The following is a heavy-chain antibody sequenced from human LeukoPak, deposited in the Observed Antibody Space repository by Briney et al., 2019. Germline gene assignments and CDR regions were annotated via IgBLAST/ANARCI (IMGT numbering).Heavy chain of an antibody. Sequence: GGSLRLSCAASGFTFSSYWMHWVRQAPGKGLVWVSRINSDGSSASYADSVKGRFTISRDNAKNTLYLQMNSLRAEDTAVYYCARDFTMIVVGNWFDPWGQGTLVTVSS. J-gene: IGHJ5*02. CDR2: INSDGSSA. CDR3: ARDFTMIVVGNWFDP. V-gene: IGHV3-74*01. D-gene: IGHD3-22*01. CDR1: GFTFSSYW.